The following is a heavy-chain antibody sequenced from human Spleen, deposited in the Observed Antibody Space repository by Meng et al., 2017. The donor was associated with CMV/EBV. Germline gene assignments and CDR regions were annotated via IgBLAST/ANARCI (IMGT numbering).Heavy chain of an antibody. Sequence: QVQLEESGGGVVQPGKSLRLSCVASGFNFNNGAMYWGRHAQGQGLGWVAVRSYDGSKKSYTDSVQGRFTISRDNSTSTLSLQMVSLGIEDRAVDYRAARGGSSSPFWGQGTLVTVSS. CDR2: RSYDGSKK. J-gene: IGHJ4*02. CDR3: AARGGSSSPF. D-gene: IGHD6-13*01. V-gene: IGHV3-30-3*01. CDR1: GFNFNNGA.